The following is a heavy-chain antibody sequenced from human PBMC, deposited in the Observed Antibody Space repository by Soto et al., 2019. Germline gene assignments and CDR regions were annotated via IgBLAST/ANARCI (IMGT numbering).Heavy chain of an antibody. CDR1: GGSVTNSSYY. Sequence: SETLSLTCTVSGGSVTNSSYYWGWIRQSPGKGLEWIGSVYYRGRSYSKSSVKSRVTISVDTSKNRFSLSLNSVTASDTAVYFCVSQRTTVPTQAYFDYWGPGAMVTVSS. J-gene: IGHJ4*02. V-gene: IGHV4-39*01. CDR2: VYYRGRS. CDR3: VSQRTTVPTQAYFDY. D-gene: IGHD4-17*01.